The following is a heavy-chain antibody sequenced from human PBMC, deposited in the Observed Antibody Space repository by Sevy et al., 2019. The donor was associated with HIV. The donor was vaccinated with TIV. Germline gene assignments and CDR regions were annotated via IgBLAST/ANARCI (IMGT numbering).Heavy chain of an antibody. J-gene: IGHJ4*02. V-gene: IGHV3-21*01. D-gene: IGHD4-4*01. CDR1: GFTFSSYS. CDR3: ARGYSNYLIDY. CDR2: ISSSSSYR. Sequence: GGSLRLSCVASGFTFSSYSMNWVRQAPGKGLEWVSSISSSSSYRYYADSVKGRFTISRDNAKTSLFLQMDSLRAEDTAVYYCARGYSNYLIDYWGQGTLVTVSS.